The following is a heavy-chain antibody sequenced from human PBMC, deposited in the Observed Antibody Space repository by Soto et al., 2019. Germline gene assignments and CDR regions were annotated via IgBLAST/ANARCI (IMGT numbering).Heavy chain of an antibody. V-gene: IGHV4-38-2*02. Sequence: SETLSLTCTVSGYSISSGYYWGWIRQPPGKGLEWIGSIYHSGSTYYNPSLKSRVTISVDTSKNQFSLKLISVTAADTAVYYCARDPHYYDSSGYYHEYFQHWGQGTLVTVSS. CDR1: GYSISSGYY. J-gene: IGHJ1*01. D-gene: IGHD3-22*01. CDR2: IYHSGST. CDR3: ARDPHYYDSSGYYHEYFQH.